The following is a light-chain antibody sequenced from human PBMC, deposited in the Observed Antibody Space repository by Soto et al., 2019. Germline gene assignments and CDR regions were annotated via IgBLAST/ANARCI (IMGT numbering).Light chain of an antibody. CDR2: DAS. Sequence: DMQMTQSPSTLSASVGDRVTITCRASQSISNSLAWYQQKPGKAPKLLIHDASSLESGVPSRFSGSGSGTEFTLTISSLQPDDFASYYCQQHDTSSTFGQGTKGDIK. CDR3: QQHDTSST. V-gene: IGKV1-5*01. CDR1: QSISNS. J-gene: IGKJ1*01.